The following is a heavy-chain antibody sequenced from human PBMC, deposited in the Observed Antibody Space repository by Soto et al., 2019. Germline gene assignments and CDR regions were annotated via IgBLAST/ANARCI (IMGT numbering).Heavy chain of an antibody. J-gene: IGHJ5*02. CDR1: GGSISSSSYY. CDR2: IYYSGST. D-gene: IGHD3-10*01. V-gene: IGHV4-39*01. Sequence: SETLSLTCTVSGGSISSSSYYWGWIRQPPGKGLEWIGSIYYSGSTYYNPSLKSRVTISVDTSKNQFSLKLSSVTAADTAVYYCARPETLVRGVIINDWFDPWGQGTLVTVSS. CDR3: ARPETLVRGVIINDWFDP.